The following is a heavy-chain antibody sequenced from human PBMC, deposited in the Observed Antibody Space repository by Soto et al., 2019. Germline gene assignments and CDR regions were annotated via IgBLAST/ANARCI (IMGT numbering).Heavy chain of an antibody. CDR3: ARVGDGYDVFDI. J-gene: IGHJ3*02. CDR1: GFTFSRHW. D-gene: IGHD3-16*01. V-gene: IGHV3-74*01. CDR2: INSDGSSI. Sequence: GSLRLSCAASGFTFSRHWMHWVRQAPGKGLVWVSRINSDGSSINYADSVKGRFTISRDNAKNTLYLQMNSLRAEDTAVYYCARVGDGYDVFDIWGQGTMVTVSS.